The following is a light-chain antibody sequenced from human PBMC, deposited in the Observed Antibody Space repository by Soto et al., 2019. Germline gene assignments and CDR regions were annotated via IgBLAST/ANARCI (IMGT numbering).Light chain of an antibody. J-gene: IGLJ1*01. CDR2: DVS. Sequence: HSVLTQPASLSGSPGQSITISCTGTSSDVGGYNYVSWYQQLPGKAPKLIIYDVSKRPSGVPDRFSGSKSGNTASLTVSGLQAEDEADYYCTSYAGTYSFFYVFGTGTKVTVL. V-gene: IGLV2-8*01. CDR1: SSDVGGYNY. CDR3: TSYAGTYSFFYV.